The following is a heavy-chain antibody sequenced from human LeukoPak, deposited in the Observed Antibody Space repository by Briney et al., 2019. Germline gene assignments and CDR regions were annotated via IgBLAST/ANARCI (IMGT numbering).Heavy chain of an antibody. CDR1: GESVSSNSAA. J-gene: IGHJ6*02. CDR3: AREGSGQLVPGGYYGMDV. D-gene: IGHD6-13*01. CDR2: TYYSFKSYN. V-gene: IGHV6-1*01. Sequence: SQTLSLTCAISGESVSSNSAAWNWIRQSPSRGLKWLGRTYYSFKSYNDYAVSVKSRITINPYTSKNQFSLQLNSVTPEDTAVYYCAREGSGQLVPGGYYGMDVWGQGTTVTVSS.